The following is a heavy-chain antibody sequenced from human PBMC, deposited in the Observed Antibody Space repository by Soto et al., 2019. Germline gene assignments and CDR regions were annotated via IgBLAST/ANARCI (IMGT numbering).Heavy chain of an antibody. D-gene: IGHD4-4*01. CDR2: IYYSGST. J-gene: IGHJ4*02. V-gene: IGHV4-59*08. CDR3: ARQVYSTHPDFDY. Sequence: SETLSLTCTVSGGSISSYYWSWIRQPPGKGLEWIGSIYYSGSTNYNPSLKSRVTISVDTSKNQFSLKLSSVTAADTAVYYCARQVYSTHPDFDYWGQGTLVTVSS. CDR1: GGSISSYY.